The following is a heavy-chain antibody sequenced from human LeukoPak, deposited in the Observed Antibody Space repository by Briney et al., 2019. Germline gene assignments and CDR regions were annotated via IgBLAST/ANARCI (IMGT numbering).Heavy chain of an antibody. D-gene: IGHD3-22*01. Sequence: GGSLRLSCAGSGFTFSSHAMTWVRQAPRKGLEWVSAIGGSGGSTYYADSVKGRFTISRDNSKNTLYLQMNSLRAEDTAVYFCARQSGGFYGSSGYYSDSWGQGTLVTVSS. J-gene: IGHJ4*02. CDR1: GFTFSSHA. CDR3: ARQSGGFYGSSGYYSDS. CDR2: IGGSGGST. V-gene: IGHV3-23*01.